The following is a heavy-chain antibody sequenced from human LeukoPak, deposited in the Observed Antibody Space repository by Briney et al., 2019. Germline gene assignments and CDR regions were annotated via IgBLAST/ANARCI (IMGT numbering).Heavy chain of an antibody. Sequence: GGSLRLSCAASGFTFSDYYMSWIRQAPGKGLVWVSRINSDGSSTSYADSVKGRFTISRDNAKNTLYLQMNSLRAEDTAVYYCLTYYYDSSGYYIFDYWGQGTLVTVSS. CDR3: LTYYYDSSGYYIFDY. J-gene: IGHJ4*02. D-gene: IGHD3-22*01. CDR1: GFTFSDYY. CDR2: INSDGSST. V-gene: IGHV3-74*01.